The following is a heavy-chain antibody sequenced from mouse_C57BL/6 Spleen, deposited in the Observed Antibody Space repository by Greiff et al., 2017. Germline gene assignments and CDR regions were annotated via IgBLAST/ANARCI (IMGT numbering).Heavy chain of an antibody. CDR3: ARYPYYGSILFDY. V-gene: IGHV1-64*01. J-gene: IGHJ2*01. D-gene: IGHD1-1*01. CDR2: IHPNSGST. Sequence: VQLQQPGAELVKPGASVKLSCKASGYTFTSYWMHWVKQRPGQGLEWIGMIHPNSGSTNYNEKFKSKATLTVDKSSSTAYMQLSSLTSEDSAVYYCARYPYYGSILFDYWGQGTTLTVSS. CDR1: GYTFTSYW.